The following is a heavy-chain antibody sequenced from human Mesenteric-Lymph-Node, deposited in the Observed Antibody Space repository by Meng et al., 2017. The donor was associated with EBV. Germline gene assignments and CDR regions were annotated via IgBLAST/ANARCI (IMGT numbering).Heavy chain of an antibody. V-gene: IGHV4-34*01. CDR2: NSHGGST. CDR1: YWFFDHYY. Sequence: QVLVRRGAAGRLTRAGTLPPTCTAYYWFFDHYYLRGIRHFPGEGLEGFGDNSHGGSTNYNPFLRSRVTMSVDTSNNQSSLKLNSVTAADTAVYYCRVAYCDGGTCADYWGQGTLVTVSS. CDR3: RVAYCDGGTCADY. J-gene: IGHJ4*02. D-gene: IGHD2-21*01.